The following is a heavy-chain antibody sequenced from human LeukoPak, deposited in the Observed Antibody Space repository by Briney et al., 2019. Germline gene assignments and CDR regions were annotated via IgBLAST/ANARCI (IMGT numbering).Heavy chain of an antibody. J-gene: IGHJ4*02. CDR2: IYYSGST. CDR3: AGSYYYDSSGYSRRPDPFDY. Sequence: SETLSLTCTVSGGSISSYYWSWIRQPAGKGLEWIGYIYYSGSTNYNPSLKSRVTISVDTSKNQFSLKLSSVTAADTAVYYCAGSYYYDSSGYSRRPDPFDYWGQGTLVTVSS. V-gene: IGHV4-59*08. CDR1: GGSISSYY. D-gene: IGHD3-22*01.